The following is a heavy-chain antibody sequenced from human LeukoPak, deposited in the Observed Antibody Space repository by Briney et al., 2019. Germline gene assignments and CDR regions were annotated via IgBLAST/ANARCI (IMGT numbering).Heavy chain of an antibody. CDR3: VAGSGWYGGYFQH. V-gene: IGHV4-38-2*02. CDR2: IYHSGST. CDR1: GYSISSGYY. D-gene: IGHD6-19*01. J-gene: IGHJ1*01. Sequence: SETLSLTCTVSGYSISSGYYWGWIRQPPGKGLEWIGSIYHSGSTYYNPSLKSRVTISVDTSKNQFSLKLSSVTAADTAVYYCVAGSGWYGGYFQHWGQGTLVTVSS.